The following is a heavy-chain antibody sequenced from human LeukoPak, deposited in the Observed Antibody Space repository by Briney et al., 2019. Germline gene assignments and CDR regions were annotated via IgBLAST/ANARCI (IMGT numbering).Heavy chain of an antibody. V-gene: IGHV1-46*01. J-gene: IGHJ3*02. CDR1: GYTFTSYY. CDR2: INPSGGST. D-gene: IGHD6-19*01. Sequence: ASVKVSCKASGYTFTSYYMHWVRQAPGQGLEWMGIINPSGGSTSYAQKFQGRVTMTRDTSTSTVYMKLSSLRSEDTAVYYCARPDSSGWRDRAFDIWGQGTMVTVSS. CDR3: ARPDSSGWRDRAFDI.